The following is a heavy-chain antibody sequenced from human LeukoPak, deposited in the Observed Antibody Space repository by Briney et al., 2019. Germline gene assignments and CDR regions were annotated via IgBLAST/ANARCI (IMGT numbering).Heavy chain of an antibody. Sequence: ASVKVSCKASGYTLTAYYIHWVRQAPGQGLEWMGWINPNSGNTGYAQKFQGRVTMTRNTSISTAYMELSSLRSEDTAVYYCARYYYDSSGYWRGMDVWGQGTTVTVSS. CDR2: INPNSGNT. J-gene: IGHJ6*02. CDR3: ARYYYDSSGYWRGMDV. D-gene: IGHD3-22*01. CDR1: GYTLTAYY. V-gene: IGHV1-8*02.